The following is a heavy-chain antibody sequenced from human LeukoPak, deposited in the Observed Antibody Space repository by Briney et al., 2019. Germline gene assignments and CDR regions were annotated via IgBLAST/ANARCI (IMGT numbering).Heavy chain of an antibody. V-gene: IGHV4-39*01. Sequence: SETLSLTCTVSGGSISSNNYYWGWIRQPPGKGLEWIGSIYNSGSTYYNPSLKSRVTISVDTSKNQFALKLSSVTAADTAVYYCARDRSSYSDYWGQGTLVTVSS. D-gene: IGHD1-14*01. CDR1: GGSISSNNYY. CDR2: IYNSGST. CDR3: ARDRSSYSDY. J-gene: IGHJ4*02.